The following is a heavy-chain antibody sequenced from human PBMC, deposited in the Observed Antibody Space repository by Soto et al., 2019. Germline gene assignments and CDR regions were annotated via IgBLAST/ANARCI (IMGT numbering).Heavy chain of an antibody. V-gene: IGHV4-34*01. Sequence: QVQLQQWGAGPLRPLETLSLTCGVSGGSFSGYYLAWIRQSPGKGLEWIGEINDRGAINYNPSLKSRVSISVDKAKKHYPRQRRSVNAADTAVYYCARESHDMLTGPAWVWDIEHWGRGTLVTVSS. J-gene: IGHJ2*01. D-gene: IGHD3-9*01. CDR2: INDRGAI. CDR3: ARESHDMLTGPAWVWDIEH. CDR1: GGSFSGYY.